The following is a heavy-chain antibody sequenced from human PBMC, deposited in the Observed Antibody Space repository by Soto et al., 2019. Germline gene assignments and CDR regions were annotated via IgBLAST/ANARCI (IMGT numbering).Heavy chain of an antibody. V-gene: IGHV3-23*01. CDR3: AKVTYYYDTSVYYYFDY. CDR2: ISGSGGGST. CDR1: GFTFSSYA. Sequence: VQLLEAGGGLVQPGGSLRLSCVASGFTFSSYAMSWVRQAPGKGLEWVSTISGSGGGSTYYADSVKGRFTISRDNSKNTLYLQMNSLRAEDTAVYYCAKVTYYYDTSVYYYFDYWGQGTQVTVSS. D-gene: IGHD3-22*01. J-gene: IGHJ4*02.